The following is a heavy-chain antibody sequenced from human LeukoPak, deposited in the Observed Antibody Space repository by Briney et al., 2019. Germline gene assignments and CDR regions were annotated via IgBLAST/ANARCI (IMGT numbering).Heavy chain of an antibody. CDR3: AKGTSWMSPYFYMED. Sequence: GSLRLSCAPSGFTFSSYAMTWVRQAPGKGLEWVSSIGSSGSTYHADSVKGRFTISRDNSKSTLYLHMSSLRAEDTAVYYCAKGTSWMSPYFYMEDWGTGTTVTVSS. CDR1: GFTFSSYA. D-gene: IGHD2-2*01. V-gene: IGHV3-23*01. CDR2: IGSSGST. J-gene: IGHJ6*03.